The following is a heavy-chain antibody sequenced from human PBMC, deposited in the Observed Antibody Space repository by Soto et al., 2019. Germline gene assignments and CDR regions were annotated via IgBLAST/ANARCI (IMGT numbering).Heavy chain of an antibody. CDR2: ISGSGGST. D-gene: IGHD3-22*01. CDR3: AATYYYDSSGYYPFDI. J-gene: IGHJ3*02. V-gene: IGHV3-23*01. Sequence: LRLSCAASGFTFSSYAMSWVRQAPGKGLEWVSAISGSGGSTYYADSVKGQFTISRDNSKNTLYLQMNSLRAEDTAVYYCAATYYYDSSGYYPFDIWGQGTMVTVSS. CDR1: GFTFSSYA.